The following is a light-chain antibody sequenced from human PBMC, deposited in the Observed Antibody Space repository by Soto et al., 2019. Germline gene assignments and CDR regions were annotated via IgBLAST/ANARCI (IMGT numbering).Light chain of an antibody. V-gene: IGKV1-39*01. J-gene: IGKJ1*01. Sequence: DIQMTQSPPSLSASVGDRVTITFHASEHINNYLNWYQQIPGKAPKLLIYDASSLQSGVPSRFSGSGSGTDFTLTISSLQPEDFATYSCQQSYNSPQTFGRGTKVDIK. CDR2: DAS. CDR3: QQSYNSPQT. CDR1: EHINNY.